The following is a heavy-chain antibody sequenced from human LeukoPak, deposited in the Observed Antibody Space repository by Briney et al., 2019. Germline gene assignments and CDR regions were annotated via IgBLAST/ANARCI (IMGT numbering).Heavy chain of an antibody. Sequence: TSSETLSLTCAVYGGSFSGYYWSWIRQPPGKGLEWIGEINHSGSTNYNPSLKSRVTISVDTSKNQFSLKLSSVTAADTAVYYCASGASSAMIFQRGFDYWGQGTLVTVSS. D-gene: IGHD3-22*01. CDR3: ASGASSAMIFQRGFDY. CDR1: GGSFSGYY. CDR2: INHSGST. J-gene: IGHJ4*02. V-gene: IGHV4-34*01.